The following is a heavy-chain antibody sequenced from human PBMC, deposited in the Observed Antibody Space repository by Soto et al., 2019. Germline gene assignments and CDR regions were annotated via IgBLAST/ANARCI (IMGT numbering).Heavy chain of an antibody. J-gene: IGHJ6*02. Sequence: GGSLSLSCAASGFTFSSYAMSWVRQAPGKGLEWVSVISGSGGSTHYADSVKGRSTISRDNSKNTLYLQVNSLRAEDTAVYYCARKYSSSSVGYYYYGMDVWGQGTTVTVSS. V-gene: IGHV3-23*01. CDR1: GFTFSSYA. CDR3: ARKYSSSSVGYYYYGMDV. D-gene: IGHD6-6*01. CDR2: ISGSGGST.